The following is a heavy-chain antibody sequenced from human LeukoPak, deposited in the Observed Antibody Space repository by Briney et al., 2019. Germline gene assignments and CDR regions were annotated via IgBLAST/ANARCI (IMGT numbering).Heavy chain of an antibody. CDR3: TTDSAPDEQIAVAGVFDY. D-gene: IGHD6-19*01. J-gene: IGHJ4*02. V-gene: IGHV3-15*01. Sequence: GGSLRLSCAASGFTFSNVWMSWVRQAPGKGLEWVGRIKSKTDGGTTDYAAPVKGRFTISRDDSKNTLYLQMNSLKTEDTAVYYCTTDSAPDEQIAVAGVFDYWGQGTLVTVSS. CDR2: IKSKTDGGTT. CDR1: GFTFSNVW.